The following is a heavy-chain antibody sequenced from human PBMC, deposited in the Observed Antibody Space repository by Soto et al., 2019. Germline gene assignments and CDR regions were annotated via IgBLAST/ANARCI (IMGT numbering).Heavy chain of an antibody. CDR2: ISYDGSNK. CDR3: AKDGHITIFGVVKGCPMDV. J-gene: IGHJ6*02. D-gene: IGHD3-3*01. Sequence: SGGSLRLSCAASGFTFSSYGMHWVRQAPGKGLEWVAVISYDGSNKYYADSVKGRFTISRDNSKNTLYLQMNSLRAEDTAVYYCAKDGHITIFGVVKGCPMDVWGQGTTVTVSS. CDR1: GFTFSSYG. V-gene: IGHV3-30*18.